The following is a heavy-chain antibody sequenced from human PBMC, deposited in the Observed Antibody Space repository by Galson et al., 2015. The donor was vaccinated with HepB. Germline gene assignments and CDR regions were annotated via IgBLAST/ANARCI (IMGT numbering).Heavy chain of an antibody. CDR1: GYTLTELS. J-gene: IGHJ4*02. CDR3: AGGSCSGGSCRYYFDY. D-gene: IGHD2-15*01. Sequence: SVKVSCKVSGYTLTELSMHWVRQAPGKGLEWMGGFDPEDGETIYAQKFQGRVTMTEDTSTDTAYMELSSLRSEDTAVYYCAGGSCSGGSCRYYFDYWGQGTLVTVSS. V-gene: IGHV1-24*01. CDR2: FDPEDGET.